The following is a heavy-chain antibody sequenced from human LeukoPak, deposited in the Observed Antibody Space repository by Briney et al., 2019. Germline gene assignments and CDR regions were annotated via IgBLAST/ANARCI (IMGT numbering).Heavy chain of an antibody. J-gene: IGHJ4*02. CDR2: IYSGGST. CDR3: ARELNGDYHFDY. CDR1: GFTVNSKY. Sequence: GGSLRLSCAASGFTVNSKYMNWVLQAPGKGLEWVSVIYSGGSTYYADSVKGRFTISRDNSKNTLYLQMNSLRAEDTAVYYCARELNGDYHFDYWGQGTLVTVSS. V-gene: IGHV3-53*01. D-gene: IGHD4-17*01.